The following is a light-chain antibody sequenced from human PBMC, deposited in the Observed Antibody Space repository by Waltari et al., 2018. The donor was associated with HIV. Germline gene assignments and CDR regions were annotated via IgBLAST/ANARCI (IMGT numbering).Light chain of an antibody. V-gene: IGLV3-19*01. CDR3: SSRDSSGDQRV. CDR2: GKN. Sequence: SDELTQAPDVSVALGQTVKITCQGDSLRTNYASWYRQKPGQAPVVVTYGKNTRPAGIPARFAASGSGNTAYLTISATQADDDGTYFFSSRDSSGDQRVFGPGTWVAV. J-gene: IGLJ1*01. CDR1: SLRTNY.